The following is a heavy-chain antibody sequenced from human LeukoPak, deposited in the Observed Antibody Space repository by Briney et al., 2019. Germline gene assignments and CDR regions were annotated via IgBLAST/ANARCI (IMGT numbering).Heavy chain of an antibody. CDR1: GGSFSGYY. J-gene: IGHJ5*02. CDR3: ARGRGWSTMMVVVTHNWFDP. V-gene: IGHV4-34*01. Sequence: PSETMSLTCAVYGGSFSGYYWSWIRQPPGKGLEWIGEINHSGSTNYNPSLKSRVTISVDTSKNQFSLKLSSVTAADTAVYYCARGRGWSTMMVVVTHNWFDPWGQGTLVTVSS. CDR2: INHSGST. D-gene: IGHD3-22*01.